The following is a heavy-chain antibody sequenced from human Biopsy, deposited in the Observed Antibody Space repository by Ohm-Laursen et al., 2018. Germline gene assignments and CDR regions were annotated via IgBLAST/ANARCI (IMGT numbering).Heavy chain of an antibody. CDR1: GDSISTSTTYY. CDR3: ARHPTGFWFDP. Sequence: PSETLSLTCTVSGDSISTSTTYYWAWLRQPPGKGLEWIGNIYNSETTFYNPSLKSRVAISVDTSTNQFSLKVSSVTAADTALYYCARHPTGFWFDPWGHGTLVTVSS. J-gene: IGHJ5*02. CDR2: IYNSETT. V-gene: IGHV4-39*01.